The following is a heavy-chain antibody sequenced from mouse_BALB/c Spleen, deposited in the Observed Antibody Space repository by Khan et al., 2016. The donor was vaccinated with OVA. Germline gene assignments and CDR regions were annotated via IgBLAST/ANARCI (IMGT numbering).Heavy chain of an antibody. CDR2: IWAGGSP. D-gene: IGHD1-3*01. Sequence: VQLVDSGPGLVAPSQSLSITCTVPGFSLTSYGVNWVRHPPGKGLEWLGVIWAGGSPNYNSALMSRLSFSKDTSKSQVFLKMNSLQTDDKAMYYCARLEDIWGQGTTLTVSS. CDR3: ARLEDI. CDR1: GFSLTSYG. J-gene: IGHJ2*01. V-gene: IGHV2-9*02.